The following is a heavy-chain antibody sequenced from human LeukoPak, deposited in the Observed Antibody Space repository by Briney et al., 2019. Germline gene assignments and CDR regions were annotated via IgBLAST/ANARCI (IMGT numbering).Heavy chain of an antibody. J-gene: IGHJ4*02. Sequence: GGSLRLSCAASGFTFSSYWMSWVRQAPGKGLEWVANIKKDGSEKYYVDSVKGRFTISRDNAKTSLYLQMNSLRAEDTAVYYCARYHYYGSYFDYWGQGTLVTVSS. CDR1: GFTFSSYW. CDR3: ARYHYYGSYFDY. D-gene: IGHD3-10*01. V-gene: IGHV3-7*01. CDR2: IKKDGSEK.